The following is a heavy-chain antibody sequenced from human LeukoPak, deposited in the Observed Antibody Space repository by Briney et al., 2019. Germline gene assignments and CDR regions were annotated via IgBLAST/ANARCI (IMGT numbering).Heavy chain of an antibody. V-gene: IGHV1-2*02. CDR1: GYTFTCYY. CDR2: INPNSGGT. Sequence: GASVKVSFKASGYTFTCYYMHWVRHAPGQGLELMGWINPNSGGTNYAQKFQGRVTMTRDTSISTAYMELSRLRSDEAAVYYCAFYCSSTSCYLGNDYWGRGTLVTVSS. CDR3: AFYCSSTSCYLGNDY. J-gene: IGHJ4*02. D-gene: IGHD2-2*01.